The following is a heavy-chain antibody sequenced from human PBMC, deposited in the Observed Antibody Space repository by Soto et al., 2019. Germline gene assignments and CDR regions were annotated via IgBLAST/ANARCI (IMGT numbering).Heavy chain of an antibody. D-gene: IGHD6-25*01. V-gene: IGHV3-30-3*01. CDR1: GFTFSSYA. CDR3: ARDGDGRGYFFDY. CDR2: ISYDGSNK. J-gene: IGHJ4*02. Sequence: QVQLVESGGGVVQPGRSLRLSCAASGFTFSSYAMHWVRQAPGKGLEWVAVISYDGSNKYYADSVKGRFTISRDNSKNSLYLQMNRLRAGNTAVYYDARDGDGRGYFFDYWGQGTLVTVSS.